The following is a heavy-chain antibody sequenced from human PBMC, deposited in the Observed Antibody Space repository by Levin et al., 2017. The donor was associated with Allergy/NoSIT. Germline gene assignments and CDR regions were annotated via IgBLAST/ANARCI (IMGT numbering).Heavy chain of an antibody. Sequence: HSGGSLRLSCAASGFTFRTYGIQWVRQAPGKGLEWVALITSDGGNKYYAASVKGRFTISRDNSKNALYLQMNSLSADDTAIYYCAKGGDFDSWGQGTLVTVSS. CDR1: GFTFRTYG. CDR3: AKGGDFDS. J-gene: IGHJ4*02. V-gene: IGHV3-30*18. CDR2: ITSDGGNK.